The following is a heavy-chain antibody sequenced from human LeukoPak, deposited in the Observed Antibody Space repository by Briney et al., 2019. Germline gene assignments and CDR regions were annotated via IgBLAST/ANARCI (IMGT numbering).Heavy chain of an antibody. CDR3: AREGTTYYYDSSGLDY. CDR2: IIPIFGTA. V-gene: IGHV1-69*13. CDR1: GGTFSSYA. D-gene: IGHD3-22*01. Sequence: SVKVSCKASGGTFSSYAISWVRQAPGQGLEWMGGIIPIFGTANYAQKFQGRVTITADESTSTAYMELSSLRSEDTAVYYCAREGTTYYYDSSGLDYWGQGTLVAVSS. J-gene: IGHJ4*02.